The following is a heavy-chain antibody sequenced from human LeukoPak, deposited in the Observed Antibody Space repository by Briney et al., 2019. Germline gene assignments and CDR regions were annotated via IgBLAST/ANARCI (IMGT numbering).Heavy chain of an antibody. V-gene: IGHV3-74*01. CDR2: IKSDGSNT. J-gene: IGHJ4*02. CDR1: GFTFSSYA. Sequence: GGSLRLSCAASGFTFSSYAMSWVRQAPGKGLVWVSRIKSDGSNTNYADSVKGRFTISRDNAKSTLHLQMNSLRAEDTAVYYCARGGYYGSGRYYFDSWGQGTLVTVSS. D-gene: IGHD3-3*01. CDR3: ARGGYYGSGRYYFDS.